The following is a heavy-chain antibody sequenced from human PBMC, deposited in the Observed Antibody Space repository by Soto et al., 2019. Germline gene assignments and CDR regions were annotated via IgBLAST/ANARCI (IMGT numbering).Heavy chain of an antibody. D-gene: IGHD6-13*01. Sequence: SETLSLTCTVSGGSVSSGSYYWSWIRQPPGKGLEWIGYIYYSGSTNYNPSLKSRVTISVDTSKNQSSLKLSSVTAADTAVYYCARDDAADGSSSWYGGFDYWGQGTLVTVSS. CDR3: ARDDAADGSSSWYGGFDY. CDR2: IYYSGST. CDR1: GGSVSSGSYY. V-gene: IGHV4-61*01. J-gene: IGHJ4*02.